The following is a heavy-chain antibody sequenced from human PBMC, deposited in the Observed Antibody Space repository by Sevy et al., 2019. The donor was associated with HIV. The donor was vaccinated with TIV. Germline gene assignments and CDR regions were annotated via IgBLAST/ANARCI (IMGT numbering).Heavy chain of an antibody. J-gene: IGHJ3*02. CDR3: AKDRAAMVGDAFDI. CDR1: GFPFSSYA. Sequence: GESLKISCAASGFPFSSYAMSWVRQAPGKGLEWVSAIGGSGVSTYYADSVKGRFTISRDNTKNTLYLQMNSLRAEDRAVYYCAKDRAAMVGDAFDIWGQGALVTVSS. CDR2: IGGSGVST. V-gene: IGHV3-23*01. D-gene: IGHD5-18*01.